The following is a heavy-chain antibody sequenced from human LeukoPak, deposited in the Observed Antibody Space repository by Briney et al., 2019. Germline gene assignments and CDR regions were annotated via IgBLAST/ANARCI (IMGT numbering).Heavy chain of an antibody. D-gene: IGHD6-6*01. V-gene: IGHV4-31*03. J-gene: IGHJ6*02. CDR2: IYYSGST. Sequence: SETLSLTCTVSGGSISSGGYYWSWIRQHPGTGLEWIGYIYYSGSTYYNPSLKSRVTISVDTSKNQFSLKLSSVTAADTAVYYCARGLWAARRLSSQPYYYYYYGMDVWGQGTTVTVSS. CDR3: ARGLWAARRLSSQPYYYYYYGMDV. CDR1: GGSISSGGYY.